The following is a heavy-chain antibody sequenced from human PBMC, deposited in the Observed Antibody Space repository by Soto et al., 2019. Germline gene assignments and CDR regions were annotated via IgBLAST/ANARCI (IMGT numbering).Heavy chain of an antibody. V-gene: IGHV3-30-3*01. CDR1: GFTFSSYA. CDR3: ARDGMEWLLWSYYYYGMDV. J-gene: IGHJ6*02. Sequence: PGGSLRLSCAASGFTFSSYAMHWVRQAPGKGLEWVAVISYDGSNKYYADSVKGRFTISRDNSKNTLYLQMNSLRAEDTAVYYCARDGMEWLLWSYYYYGMDVWGQGTTVTVSS. D-gene: IGHD3-3*01. CDR2: ISYDGSNK.